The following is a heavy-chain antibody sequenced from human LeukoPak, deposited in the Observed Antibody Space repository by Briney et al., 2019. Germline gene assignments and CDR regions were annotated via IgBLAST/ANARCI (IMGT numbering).Heavy chain of an antibody. D-gene: IGHD4-17*01. V-gene: IGHV3-21*01. CDR1: GFNFASNW. CDR3: ARDTTAVTTSHLV. Sequence: PGGSLRLSCAASGFNFASNWMHWVRQTPGKGLVWVSSISSSSSYIYYADSVKGRFTISRDNAKNSLYLQMNSLRAKDTAVYYCARDTTAVTTSHLVWGQGTLVTVSS. J-gene: IGHJ4*02. CDR2: ISSSSSYI.